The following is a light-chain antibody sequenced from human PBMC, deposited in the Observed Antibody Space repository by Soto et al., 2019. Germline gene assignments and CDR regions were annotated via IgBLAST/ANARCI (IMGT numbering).Light chain of an antibody. Sequence: EIQVTQSPTSLSASVGERITITCRASRSIGNNLNWYQQRPGKAPQLLIYAASSLQSGVPSRFSGSSSGTDFTLTINGLQPEDFATYYCQQSFSPHIAFGQGTRR. CDR1: RSIGNN. J-gene: IGKJ5*01. CDR3: QQSFSPHIA. CDR2: AAS. V-gene: IGKV1-39*01.